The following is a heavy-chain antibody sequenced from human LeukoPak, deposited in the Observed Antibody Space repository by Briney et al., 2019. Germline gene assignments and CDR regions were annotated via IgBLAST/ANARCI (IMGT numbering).Heavy chain of an antibody. V-gene: IGHV3-11*04. CDR1: GFTFSDYY. J-gene: IGHJ4*02. D-gene: IGHD6-6*01. Sequence: PGGSLRLSCAASGFTFSDYYMSWIRQAPGKGLEWVSYISSSGSTIDYADSVKGRFTISRDNAKNSLYLQMNSLRAEDTAVYYCARSTEYSSSLFDYWGQGTLVTVSS. CDR3: ARSTEYSSSLFDY. CDR2: ISSSGSTI.